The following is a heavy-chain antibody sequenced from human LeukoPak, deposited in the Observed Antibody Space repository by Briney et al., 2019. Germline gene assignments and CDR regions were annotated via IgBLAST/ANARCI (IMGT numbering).Heavy chain of an antibody. CDR2: TIPIFGTA. V-gene: IGHV1-69*01. CDR1: GGTFSSYA. CDR3: ASQARITFGGAIGHGAFDI. J-gene: IGHJ3*02. Sequence: ASVKVSCKASGGTFSSYAISWVRQAPGQGLEWMGGTIPIFGTANYAQKFQGRVTITADESTSTAYMELSSLRSEDTAVYYCASQARITFGGAIGHGAFDIWGQGTMVTVSS. D-gene: IGHD3-16*02.